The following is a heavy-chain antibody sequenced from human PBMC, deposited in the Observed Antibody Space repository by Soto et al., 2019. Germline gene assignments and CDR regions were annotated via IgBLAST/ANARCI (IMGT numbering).Heavy chain of an antibody. CDR1: GFTFSSYA. CDR2: ISGSGGST. CDR3: ARGGVLDPTSYFDY. V-gene: IGHV3-23*01. J-gene: IGHJ4*02. D-gene: IGHD5-12*01. Sequence: SLRVSCAASGFTFSSYAMSWVRQGPGKGLEWVSAISGSGGSTYYADSVKGRFTISRDNSKNTLYLQMNSLRAEDTAVYYCARGGVLDPTSYFDYWGQGXLVTVYS.